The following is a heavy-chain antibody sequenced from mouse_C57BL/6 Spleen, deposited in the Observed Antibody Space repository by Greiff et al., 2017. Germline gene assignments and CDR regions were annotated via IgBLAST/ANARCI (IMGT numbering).Heavy chain of an antibody. J-gene: IGHJ4*01. V-gene: IGHV1-50*01. Sequence: QVQLQQPGAELVKPGASVKLSCKASGYTFTSYWMQWVKQRPGQGLEWIGEIDPSDSYTNYNQKFKGKATLTVDTSSSTAYMQLSSLTSEDSAVYYCARSRLLITTVVEDYWGQGTSVTVSS. CDR2: IDPSDSYT. D-gene: IGHD1-1*01. CDR1: GYTFTSYW. CDR3: ARSRLLITTVVEDY.